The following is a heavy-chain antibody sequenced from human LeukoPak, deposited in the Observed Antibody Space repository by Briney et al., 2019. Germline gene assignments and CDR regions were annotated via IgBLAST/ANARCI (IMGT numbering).Heavy chain of an antibody. CDR1: GGTFSSYA. CDR2: IIPIFGTA. CDR3: ARGLVDTAMVIFDY. D-gene: IGHD5-18*01. V-gene: IGHV1-69*05. J-gene: IGHJ4*02. Sequence: SVKVSCKASGGTFSSYAISWVRQAPGQELEWMGRIIPIFGTANYAQKFQGRVTITTDESTSTAYMELSSLRSEDTAVYYCARGLVDTAMVIFDYWGQGTLVTVSS.